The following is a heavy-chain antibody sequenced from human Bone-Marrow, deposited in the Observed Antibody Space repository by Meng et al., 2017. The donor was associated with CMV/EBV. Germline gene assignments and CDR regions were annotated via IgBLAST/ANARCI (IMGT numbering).Heavy chain of an antibody. D-gene: IGHD2-15*01. CDR3: ARHPFGEDIGWFDP. J-gene: IGHJ5*02. CDR2: VFHSGRS. Sequence: SETLSLTCSVSGDAISSNTYYRGWVRQPPGKGLEWIGSVFHSGRSYYNPSLESRVTISVDTSKNQFSLKLSSVTAADTAVYYCARHPFGEDIGWFDPWGQGTLVTVSS. V-gene: IGHV4-39*01. CDR1: GDAISSNTYY.